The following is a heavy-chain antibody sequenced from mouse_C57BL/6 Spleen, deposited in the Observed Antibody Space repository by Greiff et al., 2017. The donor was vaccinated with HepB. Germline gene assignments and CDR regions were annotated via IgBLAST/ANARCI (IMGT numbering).Heavy chain of an antibody. Sequence: EVMLVESGGGLVKPGGSLKLSCAASGFTFSSYAMSWVRQTPEKRLEWVATISDGGSYTYYPDNVKGRFTISRDNAKNNLYLQMSHLKSEETAMYYCARDISLVITTTRFAYWGQGTLVTVSA. CDR2: ISDGGSYT. V-gene: IGHV5-4*01. D-gene: IGHD2-4*01. CDR1: GFTFSSYA. CDR3: ARDISLVITTTRFAY. J-gene: IGHJ3*01.